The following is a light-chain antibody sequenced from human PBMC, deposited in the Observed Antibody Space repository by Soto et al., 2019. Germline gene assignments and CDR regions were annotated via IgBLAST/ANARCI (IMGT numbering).Light chain of an antibody. CDR3: QQYSSSPVA. J-gene: IGKJ1*01. CDR1: QGVSSSY. V-gene: IGKV3-20*01. CDR2: VAS. Sequence: EIELTQSPGTLSLSPGERATITCRASQGVSSSYLAWYQQKPGQAPRLLIYVASSRATGIPSRFSGSGSGTDFTLTISRLQPEDFAVYYCQQYSSSPVAFGQGTKVEIK.